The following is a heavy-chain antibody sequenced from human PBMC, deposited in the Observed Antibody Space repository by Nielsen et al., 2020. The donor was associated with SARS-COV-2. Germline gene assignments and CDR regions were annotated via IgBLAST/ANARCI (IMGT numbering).Heavy chain of an antibody. Sequence: QTLSLTCAVSGGSISSGGYSWSWIQQPPGKGLEWIGYIYHSGRTYYNPSLKSRVTISVDRSKNQFSLKLSSVTAADTAVYYCARGGRITFGGADDAFDIWGQGTMVTVSS. D-gene: IGHD3-16*01. CDR3: ARGGRITFGGADDAFDI. CDR2: IYHSGRT. J-gene: IGHJ3*02. V-gene: IGHV4-30-2*01. CDR1: GGSISSGGYS.